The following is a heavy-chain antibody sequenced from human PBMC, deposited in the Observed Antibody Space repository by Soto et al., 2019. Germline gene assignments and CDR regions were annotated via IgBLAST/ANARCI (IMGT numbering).Heavy chain of an antibody. J-gene: IGHJ5*02. V-gene: IGHV4-30-4*01. CDR2: IYYSGST. CDR3: ASSGYCTNGVCYTLFAP. D-gene: IGHD2-8*01. CDR1: GGSISSGDYY. Sequence: SETLSLTCTVSGGSISSGDYYWSWIRQPPGKGLEWIGYIYYSGSTYYNPSLKSRVTISVDTSKNQFSLKLSSVTAADTAVYYCASSGYCTNGVCYTLFAPWAQGTLVTVSS.